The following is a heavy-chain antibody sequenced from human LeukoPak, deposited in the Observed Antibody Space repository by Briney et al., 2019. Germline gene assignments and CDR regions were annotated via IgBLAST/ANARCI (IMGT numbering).Heavy chain of an antibody. D-gene: IGHD1-26*01. J-gene: IGHJ4*02. CDR2: IRYDGGNK. Sequence: GGSLRLSCAASGFTFSSYGMHWARQAPGKGLEWVALIRYDGGNKYYADSVKGRFTISRDNSKNTLYLQMNSLRAEDTAVYYCAKEGEGATLLLDYWGQGTLVTVSS. V-gene: IGHV3-30*02. CDR1: GFTFSSYG. CDR3: AKEGEGATLLLDY.